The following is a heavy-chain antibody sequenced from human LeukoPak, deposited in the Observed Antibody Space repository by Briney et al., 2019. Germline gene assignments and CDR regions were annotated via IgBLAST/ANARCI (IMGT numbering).Heavy chain of an antibody. CDR2: IIPIFGTA. D-gene: IGHD3-3*01. CDR1: GGTFSSYA. J-gene: IGHJ5*02. V-gene: IGHV1-69*05. CDR3: ARGSHYGFWSGYEGEDNWFDP. Sequence: SVKVSCKASGGTFSSYAISWVRQAPGQGLEWMGGIIPIFGTANYAQKFQGRVTITTDESTSTAYMELSSLRSEDTAVYYCARGSHYGFWSGYEGEDNWFDPWGQGTLVTVSS.